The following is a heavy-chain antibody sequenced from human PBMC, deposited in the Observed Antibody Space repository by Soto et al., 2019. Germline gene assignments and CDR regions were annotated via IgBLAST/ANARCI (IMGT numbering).Heavy chain of an antibody. V-gene: IGHV4-4*02. J-gene: IGHJ5*02. CDR2: IYHNGST. D-gene: IGHD3-3*01. CDR3: ARARGAIFGVVIRHWFDP. Sequence: QVQLEESGPGLAKPSGTLSLTCAVSGDSISSSNWWSWVRQSPRKGLEWLGEIYHNGSTNYNPSLKSRVAISVDKSKNQFSLKLMSVTAADTAVYYCARARGAIFGVVIRHWFDPWGQGTLVTVSS. CDR1: GDSISSSNW.